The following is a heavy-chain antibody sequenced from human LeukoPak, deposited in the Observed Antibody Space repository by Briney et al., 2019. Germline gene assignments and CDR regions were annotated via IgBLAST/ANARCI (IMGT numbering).Heavy chain of an antibody. V-gene: IGHV4-34*01. Sequence: SETLSLTCAVYGGSFSGYYWSWIRQPPGKGLEWIGEINHSGSTNYNPSLKSRVTISVDTSKNQFSLKLGSVTAADTAVYYCARGRVPAATYNWFDPWGQGTLVTVSS. CDR1: GGSFSGYY. CDR2: INHSGST. J-gene: IGHJ5*02. D-gene: IGHD2-2*01. CDR3: ARGRVPAATYNWFDP.